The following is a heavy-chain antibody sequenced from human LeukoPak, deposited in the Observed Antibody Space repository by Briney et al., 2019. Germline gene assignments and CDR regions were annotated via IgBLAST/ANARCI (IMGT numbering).Heavy chain of an antibody. CDR2: ISGSGGST. V-gene: IGHV3-23*01. CDR3: ARGEVVVPAATGVYYYYYYMDV. CDR1: GFTFSSYG. D-gene: IGHD2-2*01. Sequence: GGSLRLSCAASGFTFSSYGMSWVRQAPGKGLEWVSAISGSGGSTYYADSVKGRFTISRDNAKNTLYLQMNSLRAEDTAVYYCARGEVVVPAATGVYYYYYYMDVWGKGTTVTISS. J-gene: IGHJ6*03.